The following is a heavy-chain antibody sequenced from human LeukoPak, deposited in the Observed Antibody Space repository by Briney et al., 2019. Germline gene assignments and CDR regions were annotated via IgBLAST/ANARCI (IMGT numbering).Heavy chain of an antibody. CDR2: INHSGST. V-gene: IGHV4-34*01. CDR3: ASLPRGALYSSGWSQRDY. J-gene: IGHJ4*02. Sequence: SETLSLACAVYGGSFSGYYWSWIRQPPGKGLEWIGEINHSGSTNYNPSLKSRVTISVDTSKNQFSLKLSSVTAADTVVYYCASLPRGALYSSGWSQRDYWGQGTLVTVSS. D-gene: IGHD6-19*01. CDR1: GGSFSGYY.